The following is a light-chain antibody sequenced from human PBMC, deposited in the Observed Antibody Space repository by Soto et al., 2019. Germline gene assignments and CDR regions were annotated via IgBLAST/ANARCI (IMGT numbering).Light chain of an antibody. V-gene: IGLV2-14*01. CDR3: SSYTSSSTL. CDR1: SSDVGSYNY. Sequence: QSVLTQPASVSGSPGQSITISCTGTSSDVGSYNYVSWYQQHPGKAPKLMIYEVSDRPSGISSRFFGSKSGNTASLTISGLQTEDEADYYCSSYTSSSTLFGTGTKLTVL. J-gene: IGLJ1*01. CDR2: EVS.